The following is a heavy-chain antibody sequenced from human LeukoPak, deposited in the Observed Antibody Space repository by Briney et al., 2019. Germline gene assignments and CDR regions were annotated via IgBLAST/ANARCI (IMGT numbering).Heavy chain of an antibody. CDR3: ANEQAISSPSCWRYYYYNYGMDG. J-gene: IGHJ6*02. CDR1: GFTFSSYG. D-gene: IGHD2-2*01. Sequence: GGSLRLSCAASGFTFSSYGMHWLRQAPGKGLEWVAVISYDGSNKYYADSVKGRFTISRDNSNNTLYLQMNSMRAEDTAVYYCANEQAISSPSCWRYYYYNYGMDGWGQGTTVTVSS. V-gene: IGHV3-30*18. CDR2: ISYDGSNK.